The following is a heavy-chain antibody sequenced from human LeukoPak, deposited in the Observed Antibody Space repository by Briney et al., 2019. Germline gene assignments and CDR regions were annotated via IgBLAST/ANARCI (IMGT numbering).Heavy chain of an antibody. D-gene: IGHD6-6*01. V-gene: IGHV4-4*02. J-gene: IGHJ4*02. CDR1: GGSISNDNW. CDR2: IYHSGST. Sequence: SETLSLTCAVSGGSISNDNWWTWVRQPPGKGLEWIGEIYHSGSTNYNPSLKSRVTISVDRSKNQFSLKLSSVTAADTAVYYCASRYGSSFLLDYWGKGTLVTVS. CDR3: ASRYGSSFLLDY.